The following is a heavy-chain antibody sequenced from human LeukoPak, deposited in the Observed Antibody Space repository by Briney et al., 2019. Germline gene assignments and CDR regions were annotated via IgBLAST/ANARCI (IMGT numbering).Heavy chain of an antibody. CDR2: ISSSGSTI. Sequence: HPGGSLSLSCAASGFTFSSYEMNWVRQAPGKGLEWVSYISSSGSTIYVADSLRGRFTISRDNAKNSLYLQMNSLRVEDTAIYYCARDTVNGPFVVSLDYWGQGALVTVSS. CDR3: ARDTVNGPFVVSLDY. V-gene: IGHV3-48*03. D-gene: IGHD2-8*01. CDR1: GFTFSSYE. J-gene: IGHJ4*02.